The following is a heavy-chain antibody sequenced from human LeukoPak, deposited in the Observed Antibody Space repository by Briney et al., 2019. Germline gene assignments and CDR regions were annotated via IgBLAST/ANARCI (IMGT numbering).Heavy chain of an antibody. CDR1: GGSISSYY. CDR3: ARGVGDWFDP. J-gene: IGHJ5*02. CDR2: IYYSGST. D-gene: IGHD2-15*01. Sequence: SETLSLTCTVSGGSISSYYWSWIRQPPGKGLEWIGYIYYSGSTNYNPSLKSRVTISVDTSKNQFSLKLSSVTAADTAVYYCARGVGDWFDPWGQGTLVTVSS. V-gene: IGHV4-59*01.